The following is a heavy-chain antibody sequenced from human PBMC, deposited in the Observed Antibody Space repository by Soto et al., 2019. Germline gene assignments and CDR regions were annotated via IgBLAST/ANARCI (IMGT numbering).Heavy chain of an antibody. CDR3: ARNRAYYYDSSGYPDY. V-gene: IGHV4-31*03. CDR1: GGSISGGGYY. Sequence: QVQLQESGPGLVKPSQTLSLTCTVSGGSISGGGYYWSWIRQHPGKGLEWIGYIYYSGSTYYNPSLKSRVTISVDTSKNQCSLKLSSVTAADTAVYYCARNRAYYYDSSGYPDYWGQGTLVTVSS. CDR2: IYYSGST. D-gene: IGHD3-22*01. J-gene: IGHJ4*02.